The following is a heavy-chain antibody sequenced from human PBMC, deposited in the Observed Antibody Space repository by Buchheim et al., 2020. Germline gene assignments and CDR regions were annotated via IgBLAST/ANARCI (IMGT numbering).Heavy chain of an antibody. Sequence: QVQLVQSGAEVKKPGASVKVSCKASGYTFTTYYLHWVRQAPGQGLEWMGIINPSGGSAYYSQKFQGRVTMTRDTSTTTVYMELRSLRSEDTAVYYCARGFCSGGSCYDYWGQGTL. CDR3: ARGFCSGGSCYDY. D-gene: IGHD2-15*01. CDR2: INPSGGSA. CDR1: GYTFTTYY. J-gene: IGHJ4*02. V-gene: IGHV1-46*01.